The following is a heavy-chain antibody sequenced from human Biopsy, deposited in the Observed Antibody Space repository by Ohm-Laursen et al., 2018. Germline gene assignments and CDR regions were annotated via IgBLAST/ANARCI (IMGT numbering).Heavy chain of an antibody. D-gene: IGHD3-10*01. J-gene: IGHJ4*02. CDR1: DGSISNIINY. V-gene: IGHV4-39*01. Sequence: PPGTLSLTCTVTDGSISNIINYWGWIRQPLGKGLEWLGSIYQTGIPDYNPSLKRRVTISLETSNNQPPLKLSSLTAADTAVYYCARHSFGSGRDFWGRGTLVTVSS. CDR2: IYQTGIP. CDR3: ARHSFGSGRDF.